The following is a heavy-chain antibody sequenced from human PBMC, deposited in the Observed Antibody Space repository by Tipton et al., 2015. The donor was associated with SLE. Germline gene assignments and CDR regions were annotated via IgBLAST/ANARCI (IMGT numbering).Heavy chain of an antibody. Sequence: TLSLTCTVTGGCIDNYYWSWVRQPPGRGLEWIGYVYTSGYTKYNPSLKSRISRSVDKSKKQFSLKLTYVTAADTALYYCARRLHYASSGYRDDLDIWGEGTTVTVSS. V-gene: IGHV4-4*08. J-gene: IGHJ3*02. CDR2: VYTSGYT. CDR1: GGCIDNYY. CDR3: ARRLHYASSGYRDDLDI. D-gene: IGHD3-22*01.